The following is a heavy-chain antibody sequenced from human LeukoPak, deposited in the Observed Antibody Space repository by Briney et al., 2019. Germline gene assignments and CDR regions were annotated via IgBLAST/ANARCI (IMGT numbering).Heavy chain of an antibody. CDR1: GFTFSSYA. J-gene: IGHJ4*02. CDR2: ISYDGSNK. D-gene: IGHD2-2*01. CDR3: ARDLRTVPNY. V-gene: IGHV3-30-3*01. Sequence: PGGSLRLSCAASGFTFSSYAMHWVRQAPGKGLEWVAVISYDGSNKYYADSVKGRFTTSRDNSKNTLYLQMNSLRAEDTAVYYCARDLRTVPNYWGQGTLVTVSS.